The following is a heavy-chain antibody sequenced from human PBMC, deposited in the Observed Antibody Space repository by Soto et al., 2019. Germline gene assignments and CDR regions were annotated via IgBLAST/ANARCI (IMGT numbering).Heavy chain of an antibody. D-gene: IGHD6-19*01. V-gene: IGHV4-34*01. Sequence: PSETLSLTCAVYGGSSSGYYWSWIRQPPGKGLEWIGEINPSGVSNYNPSLKSRVTVSVDTSKNQFSLKLSSVTAADTAVYYCARVLAVSGAVYFDYWGQGTPVTVSS. CDR2: INPSGVS. CDR3: ARVLAVSGAVYFDY. CDR1: GGSSSGYY. J-gene: IGHJ4*02.